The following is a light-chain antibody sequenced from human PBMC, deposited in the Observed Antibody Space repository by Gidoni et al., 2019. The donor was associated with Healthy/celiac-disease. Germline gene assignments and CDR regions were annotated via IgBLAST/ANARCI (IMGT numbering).Light chain of an antibody. V-gene: IGKV3-20*01. CDR1: QSVSSSY. CDR3: QQYGSSPWT. CDR2: GAS. Sequence: EIVLTQSPGTLSLSPGERAALSCMASQSVSSSYLAWYQQKPGQAPRLLIYGASCRATGIPDRFSGSGSGTDFTLTISRLEPEDFAVYYCQQYGSSPWTFGQGTKVEIK. J-gene: IGKJ1*01.